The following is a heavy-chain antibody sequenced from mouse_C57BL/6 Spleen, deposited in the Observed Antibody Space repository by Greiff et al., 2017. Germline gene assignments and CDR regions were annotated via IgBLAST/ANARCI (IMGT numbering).Heavy chain of an antibody. CDR1: GFTFSDYY. CDR2: ISNGGGST. J-gene: IGHJ4*01. D-gene: IGHD2-1*01. V-gene: IGHV5-12*01. Sequence: EVQGVESGGGLVQPGGSLKLSCAASGFTFSDYYMYWVRQTPEKRLEWVAYISNGGGSTYYPDTVKGRFTISRDNAKNTLYLQMSRLKSEDTAMYDCARGRENCNYDGAMDYWGQGTSVTVSS. CDR3: ARGRENCNYDGAMDY.